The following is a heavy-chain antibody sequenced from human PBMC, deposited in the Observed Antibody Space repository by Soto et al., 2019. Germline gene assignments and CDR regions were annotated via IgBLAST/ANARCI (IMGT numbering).Heavy chain of an antibody. CDR2: ISYDGSNK. D-gene: IGHD2-8*01. CDR1: GFNFSSYA. V-gene: IGHV3-30-3*01. J-gene: IGHJ6*02. Sequence: QVQLVESGGGVVQPGRSLRLSCAASGFNFSSYAMHWVRQAPGKGLEWVAVISYDGSNKYYADSVKGRFTISRDNSKNTLYLLMNSLRAEDTAVYYCARDNVPQMACSWCWGYGMDVWGQGTTVTVSS. CDR3: ARDNVPQMACSWCWGYGMDV.